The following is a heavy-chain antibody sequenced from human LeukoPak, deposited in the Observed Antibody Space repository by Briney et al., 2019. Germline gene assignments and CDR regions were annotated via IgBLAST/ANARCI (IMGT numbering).Heavy chain of an antibody. Sequence: ASVKVSCKASGYTFTSYGISWVRQAPGQGLEWMGWISAYNGNTNYAQKLQGRVTMTTDTSTSTAYMELRSLRSDDTAVYYCARDLKAYCNGGSCSGGDIWGQGTMVTVSS. J-gene: IGHJ3*02. V-gene: IGHV1-18*01. D-gene: IGHD2-15*01. CDR1: GYTFTSYG. CDR2: ISAYNGNT. CDR3: ARDLKAYCNGGSCSGGDI.